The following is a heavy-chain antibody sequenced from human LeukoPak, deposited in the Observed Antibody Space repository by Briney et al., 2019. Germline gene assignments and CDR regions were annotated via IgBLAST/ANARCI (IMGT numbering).Heavy chain of an antibody. CDR3: ASLPSNDAFDI. CDR2: IYYSGIT. Sequence: PSETLSFTCTVSGDSISSSNYYWGWIRQPPGKGLEWIASIYYSGITYYNPSLKSRVTISVDTPKNQFSLKLNSVTAADTAVYYCASLPSNDAFDIWGQGTMVTVSS. J-gene: IGHJ3*02. CDR1: GDSISSSNYY. V-gene: IGHV4-39*01.